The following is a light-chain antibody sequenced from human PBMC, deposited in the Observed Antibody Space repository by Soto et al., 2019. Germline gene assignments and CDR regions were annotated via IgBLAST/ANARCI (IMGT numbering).Light chain of an antibody. CDR3: HQYSNSFPFT. CDR2: RAS. CDR1: ESVNNK. V-gene: IGKV3-15*01. J-gene: IGKJ5*01. Sequence: EVVLTQSPATLSVSPGERATLSCRASESVNNKLGGYQQKPGQAPRLLIYRASTRATGIPARFSGSGSGTEFTLTISSLQSEDSAVYYCHQYSNSFPFTFGQGTRLEIK.